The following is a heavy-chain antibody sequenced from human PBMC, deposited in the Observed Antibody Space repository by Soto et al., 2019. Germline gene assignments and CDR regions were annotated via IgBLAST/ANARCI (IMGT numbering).Heavy chain of an antibody. CDR2: IHYSGST. J-gene: IGHJ4*02. V-gene: IGHV4-59*08. D-gene: IGHD3-10*01. Sequence: PSETLSLTCTVSGDSISSYYWSWIRQPPGKGLEWIGYIHYSGSTNYNPSLKSRVTISVDTSKNQFSLRLSSVTAADTAVYYCASSMVRGVLIDYWGQGTLVTVSS. CDR1: GDSISSYY. CDR3: ASSMVRGVLIDY.